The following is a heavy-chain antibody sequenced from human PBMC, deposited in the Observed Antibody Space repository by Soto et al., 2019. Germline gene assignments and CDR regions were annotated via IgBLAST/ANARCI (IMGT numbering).Heavy chain of an antibody. D-gene: IGHD4-17*01. CDR3: ARCTFPYGDFYY. J-gene: IGHJ4*02. Sequence: QLRESGPGLVRPSETLSLTCTVSCDSLIGNSYYWAWIRQPPGKGLEWIATGYYSASTYYNPSLGNRARCCVGTSTNPFSLNLRSVAAADTAVYYCARCTFPYGDFYYWGQGALVTVSS. CDR2: GYYSAST. V-gene: IGHV4-39*02. CDR1: CDSLIGNSYY.